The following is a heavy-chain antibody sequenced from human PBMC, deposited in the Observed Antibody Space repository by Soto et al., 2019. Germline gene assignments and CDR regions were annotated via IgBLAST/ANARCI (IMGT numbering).Heavy chain of an antibody. V-gene: IGHV1-69*02. CDR1: RSTFNDDT. CDR2: IIPVLGIA. D-gene: IGHD2-2*01. Sequence: QVHLVQSGAEVKKPGSSVKVSCQASRSTFNDDTINWVRQAPGQGLEWMGRIIPVLGIANYAQKFKGRVTITADRSTSTINLELTSLTSEDAAIYYCARASAMLPGSIPWYLDLWGRGTLVTVSS. J-gene: IGHJ2*01. CDR3: ARASAMLPGSIPWYLDL.